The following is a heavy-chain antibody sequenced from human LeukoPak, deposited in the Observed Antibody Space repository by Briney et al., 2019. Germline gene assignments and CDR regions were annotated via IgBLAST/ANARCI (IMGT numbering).Heavy chain of an antibody. J-gene: IGHJ4*02. V-gene: IGHV4-39*07. CDR1: GGSISSSSYY. D-gene: IGHD1-14*01. CDR3: ARGSGNQGDFDY. CDR2: IYYSGST. Sequence: PSETLSLTCTVSGGSISSSSYYWGWIRQPPGKGLEWIGSIYYSGSTNYNPSLKSRVTISVDTSKNQFSLKLSSVTAADTAVYYCARGSGNQGDFDYWGQGTLVTVSS.